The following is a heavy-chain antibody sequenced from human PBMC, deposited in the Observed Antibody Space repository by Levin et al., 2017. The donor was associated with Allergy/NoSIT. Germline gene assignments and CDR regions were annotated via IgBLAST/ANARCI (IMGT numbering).Heavy chain of an antibody. CDR1: RFTFSNYA. CDR2: ISGSGGST. J-gene: IGHJ4*02. Sequence: PGESLKISCAASRFTFSNYAMSWVRQAPGKGLEWVSVISGSGGSTYYADSVKGRFTISRDNSKNTLYVQMNSLRAEDTAVYYCARGATVTTLFDYWGQGTLVTVSS. D-gene: IGHD4-17*01. CDR3: ARGATVTTLFDY. V-gene: IGHV3-23*01.